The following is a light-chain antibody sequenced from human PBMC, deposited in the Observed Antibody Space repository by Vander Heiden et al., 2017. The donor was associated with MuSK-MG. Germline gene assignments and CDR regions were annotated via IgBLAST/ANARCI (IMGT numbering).Light chain of an antibody. CDR3: QVWDRDSDHVV. J-gene: IGLJ2*01. CDR1: KMGNTN. Sequence: SYVLTQPPSVSVAPGKTATITCGGDKMGNTNVNGYQQKPGQAPVLVIDYDTDRPSGIPERFSGSKSANTATLSISGVEVGDEADYYCQVWDRDSDHVVFGGGTKLTVL. CDR2: YDT. V-gene: IGLV3-21*04.